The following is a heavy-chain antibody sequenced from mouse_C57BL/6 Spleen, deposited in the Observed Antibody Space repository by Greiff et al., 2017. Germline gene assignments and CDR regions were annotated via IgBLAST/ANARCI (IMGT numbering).Heavy chain of an antibody. Sequence: QVQLKQPGAELVKPGASVKLSCKASGYTFTSYWMHWVKQRPGRGLEWIGRLDPNSGGTKSNEKFNSKATLPVDQPASTAYMQLSSLTSEDSAVYYCARAYYSNYVPAWFAYWGQGTLVTVSA. CDR3: ARAYYSNYVPAWFAY. D-gene: IGHD2-5*01. J-gene: IGHJ3*01. CDR1: GYTFTSYW. CDR2: LDPNSGGT. V-gene: IGHV1-72*01.